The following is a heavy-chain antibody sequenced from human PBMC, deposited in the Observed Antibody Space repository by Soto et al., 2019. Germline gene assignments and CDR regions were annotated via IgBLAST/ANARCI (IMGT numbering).Heavy chain of an antibody. D-gene: IGHD2-15*01. CDR3: ASVESMDV. CDR2: IIPILGIA. Sequence: QVQLVQSGAEVKKPGSSVKVSCKASGGTFSSYTISWVRQAPGQGLEWMGRIIPILGIANYAQKFQGRVTITADKSTSTAYMELSSPGSEDTDVYYCASVESMDVWGQGTTVTVSS. V-gene: IGHV1-69*02. J-gene: IGHJ6*02. CDR1: GGTFSSYT.